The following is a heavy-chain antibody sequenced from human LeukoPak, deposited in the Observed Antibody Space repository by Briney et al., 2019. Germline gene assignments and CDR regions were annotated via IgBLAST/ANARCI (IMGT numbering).Heavy chain of an antibody. D-gene: IGHD1-26*01. J-gene: IGHJ1*01. CDR1: GYTFTGYY. CDR2: INPNSGGT. V-gene: IGHV1-2*02. CDR3: ARAPGGGYYASEYFQH. Sequence: ASVKVSCKASGYTFTGYYMHWVRQAPGQGLEWMGWINPNSGGTNYAQKFQGRVTMTRDTSISTAYMELSRLRSDDTAVYYCARAPGGGYYASEYFQHWGQGTLVTVSS.